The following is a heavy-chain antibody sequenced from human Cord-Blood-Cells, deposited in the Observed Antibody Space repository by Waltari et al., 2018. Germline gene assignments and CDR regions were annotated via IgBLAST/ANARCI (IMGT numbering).Heavy chain of an antibody. J-gene: IGHJ5*02. CDR2: ISSSSSYI. V-gene: IGHV3-21*01. CDR1: GFTFSSYS. D-gene: IGHD1-26*01. Sequence: EVQLVESGGGLVKPGGSLRLPCAASGFTFSSYSMNWVRQAPGKGREWVSAISSSSSYIHYADPGRGRFIISRENSKYSLYLQMNSLRDEYTAVYSCARDRYQGGSYWFDPWGQRTLVTVSS. CDR3: ARDRYQGGSYWFDP.